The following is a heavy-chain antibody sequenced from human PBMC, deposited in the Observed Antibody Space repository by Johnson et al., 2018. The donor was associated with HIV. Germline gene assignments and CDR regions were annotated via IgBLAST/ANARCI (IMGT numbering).Heavy chain of an antibody. CDR3: AKEHTYDGGNSVKKDAFDI. CDR2: ISGSGGST. J-gene: IGHJ3*02. Sequence: VQLVESGGGLVQPGGSLRLSCAASGFTFSSYAMSWVRQAPGKGLEWVSAISGSGGSTYYADSVKGRFTISRDNSKNTLYLQMNSLRAEDTAVYYCAKEHTYDGGNSVKKDAFDIWGQGTMVTVSS. D-gene: IGHD4-23*01. CDR1: GFTFSSYA. V-gene: IGHV3-23*04.